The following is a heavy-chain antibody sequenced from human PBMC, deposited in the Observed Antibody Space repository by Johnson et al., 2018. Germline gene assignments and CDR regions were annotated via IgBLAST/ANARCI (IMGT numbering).Heavy chain of an antibody. J-gene: IGHJ6*03. D-gene: IGHD3-10*01. Sequence: VQLVQSGGGLVQPGRSLRLSCAASGFTFDDYAMHWVRQAPGKGLEWVSGISWNSGNIGYADSVKGRFTIPRDNAKNSLYLQMNRLRAEDTALYDCEKEGWCGGNYYYYYMDVWGKGTTVTVSS. CDR1: GFTFDDYA. CDR2: ISWNSGNI. V-gene: IGHV3-9*01. CDR3: EKEGWCGGNYYYYYMDV.